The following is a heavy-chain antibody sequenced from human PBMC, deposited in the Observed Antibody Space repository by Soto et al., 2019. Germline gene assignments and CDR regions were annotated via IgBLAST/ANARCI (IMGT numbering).Heavy chain of an antibody. CDR2: IIPIFGTA. CDR3: ARAPYSSSSFFFDY. D-gene: IGHD6-6*01. J-gene: IGHJ4*02. CDR1: GGTFSSYA. V-gene: IGHV1-69*06. Sequence: SVKVSCKASGGTFSSYAISWVRQAPGQGLEWMGGIIPIFGTANYAQKFQGRVTITADKSTSTAYMELSSLRSEDTAVYYCARAPYSSSSFFFDYWGQGTPVTVSS.